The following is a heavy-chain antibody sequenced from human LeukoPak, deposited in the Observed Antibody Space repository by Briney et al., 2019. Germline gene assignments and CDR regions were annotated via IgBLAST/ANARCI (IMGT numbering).Heavy chain of an antibody. J-gene: IGHJ4*02. D-gene: IGHD2-2*01. CDR2: ISAYNGNT. V-gene: IGHV1-18*01. Sequence: ASVKVSCKASGYTFSDFGITWVRQAPGQGVEWMGWISAYNGNTNYAQKLQGRVTMTTDTSTSTAYMELRSLRSDDTAVYYCARDQASSIDYWGQGTLVTVSS. CDR1: GYTFSDFG. CDR3: ARDQASSIDY.